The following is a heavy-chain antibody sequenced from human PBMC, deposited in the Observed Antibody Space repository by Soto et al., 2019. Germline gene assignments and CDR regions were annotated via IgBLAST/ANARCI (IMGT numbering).Heavy chain of an antibody. Sequence: EVQLVESGGGLVQPGGSLRLSCAASGFTFSSYDMHWVRQATGKGLEWVSAIGTAGDTYYPGSVKGRFTISRENAKNSLYLQMNSLRAGDTAVYYCARVPRYCISTSCYADYGMDVWGQGTTVTVSS. CDR2: IGTAGDT. V-gene: IGHV3-13*01. CDR1: GFTFSSYD. CDR3: ARVPRYCISTSCYADYGMDV. D-gene: IGHD2-2*01. J-gene: IGHJ6*02.